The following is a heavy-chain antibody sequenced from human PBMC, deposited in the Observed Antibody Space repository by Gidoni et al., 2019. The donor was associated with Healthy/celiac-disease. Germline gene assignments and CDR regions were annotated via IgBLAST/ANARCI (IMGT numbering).Heavy chain of an antibody. Sequence: EVQLVESGGGLVQPGGSLRLSCSASGFPFSSYAMSWVRPAPGKGLEWVSAISGSGGSTYYADSVKGRFTISRDNSKNTLYLQMNSLRAEDTAVYYCAKEVPIAAAAPDRFDYWGQGTLVTVSS. CDR1: GFPFSSYA. CDR3: AKEVPIAAAAPDRFDY. CDR2: ISGSGGST. D-gene: IGHD6-13*01. V-gene: IGHV3-23*04. J-gene: IGHJ4*02.